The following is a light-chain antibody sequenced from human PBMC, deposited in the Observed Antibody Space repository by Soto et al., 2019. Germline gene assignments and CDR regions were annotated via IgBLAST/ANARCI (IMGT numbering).Light chain of an antibody. CDR1: QSIGIK. CDR2: DGS. J-gene: IGKJ5*01. V-gene: IGKV3-15*01. CDR3: QQLNSYPIT. Sequence: TQWPDTRSLNTGERATLSCRASQSIGIKLAWYQQQLGQAPRLLIYDGSTRAAGVPARFSGSGSGTEFTLTISSLKAEDFATYYCQQLNSYPITSGEGTRLEIK.